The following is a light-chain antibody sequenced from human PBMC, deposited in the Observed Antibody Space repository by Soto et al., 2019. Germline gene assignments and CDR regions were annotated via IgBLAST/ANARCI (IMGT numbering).Light chain of an antibody. CDR1: QSISSY. CDR2: AAS. CDR3: QQLFIYPPT. V-gene: IGKV1-39*01. Sequence: DIQMTQSPSSLSASVGDRVTITCRASQSISSYLNWYQQKPGKAPKLLIYAASSLQSGVPSRFSGSGSGTDFTLTVSSLQPEDFATYYCQQLFIYPPTFGPGTKVDIK. J-gene: IGKJ3*01.